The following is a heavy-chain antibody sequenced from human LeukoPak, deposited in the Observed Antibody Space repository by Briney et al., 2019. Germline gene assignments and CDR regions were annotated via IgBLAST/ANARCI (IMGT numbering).Heavy chain of an antibody. D-gene: IGHD6-13*01. V-gene: IGHV3-30*18. Sequence: GGSLRLSCAASGFTFSSCGMHWVRQAPGKGVEWVSVISYDGSNKHYADSVKGRFTISRDNSKNTLYLQMNSLRAEDTAVYYCAKVGYSSSWDFDYWGQGTLVTVSS. CDR1: GFTFSSCG. CDR2: ISYDGSNK. J-gene: IGHJ4*02. CDR3: AKVGYSSSWDFDY.